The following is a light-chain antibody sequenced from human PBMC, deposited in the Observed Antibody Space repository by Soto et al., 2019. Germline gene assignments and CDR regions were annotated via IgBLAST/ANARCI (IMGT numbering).Light chain of an antibody. V-gene: IGLV3-21*04. CDR1: NIGSKS. CDR2: YDS. Sequence: SYELTQPPSVSVAPGKTARITCGGNNIGSKSVHWYQQKPGQAPVLVIYYDSDRPSGIPERFSGSNSGNTATLTISRVEAWDEADYFCQVWDSSSDPYVFGTGTKLTVL. CDR3: QVWDSSSDPYV. J-gene: IGLJ1*01.